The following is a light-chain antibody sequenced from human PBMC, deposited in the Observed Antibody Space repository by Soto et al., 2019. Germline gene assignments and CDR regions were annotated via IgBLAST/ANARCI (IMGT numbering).Light chain of an antibody. CDR2: LGS. J-gene: IGKJ2*01. CDR3: MQALQTPRT. CDR1: QSLLHSNGYNS. V-gene: IGKV2-28*01. Sequence: DIVMTQSPLSLPVTPGEPASISCRSSQSLLHSNGYNSLDWYLQRPGQSPQLLVYLGSDRASGVPDRFSGSGSGTEFTLKISRVEAGDVGVYYCMQALQTPRTFGQGTKLEIK.